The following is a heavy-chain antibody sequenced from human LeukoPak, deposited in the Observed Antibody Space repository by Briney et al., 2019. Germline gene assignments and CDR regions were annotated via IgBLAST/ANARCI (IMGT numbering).Heavy chain of an antibody. V-gene: IGHV1-18*01. J-gene: IGHJ3*02. Sequence: ASVKVSCKASGYTFNNYGFSWVRQVPGQGLEWMGWTSAYNGNTKFAQKFQGRVTVTTETSTSTAYMELRSLRSDDTAVYYCARQSYFDGRGDDAFDIWGQGTMVTVSS. CDR1: GYTFNNYG. D-gene: IGHD2-15*01. CDR2: TSAYNGNT. CDR3: ARQSYFDGRGDDAFDI.